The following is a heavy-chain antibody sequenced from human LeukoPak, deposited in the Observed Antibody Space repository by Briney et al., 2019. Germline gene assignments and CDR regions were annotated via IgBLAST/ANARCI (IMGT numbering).Heavy chain of an antibody. CDR3: NTSVRGYSTGPSF. J-gene: IGHJ4*02. CDR1: GFTISNAW. D-gene: IGHD5-18*01. V-gene: IGHV3-15*01. CDR2: LKSKTDGGTT. Sequence: GGSLRLSCAASGFTISNAWMSWVRQAPGKGLEWVGRLKSKTDGGTTDYAAPVKGRFTISRDDSKNTLFLQMNSLKTEDTAVYYCNTSVRGYSTGPSFWGQGTLVTVSS.